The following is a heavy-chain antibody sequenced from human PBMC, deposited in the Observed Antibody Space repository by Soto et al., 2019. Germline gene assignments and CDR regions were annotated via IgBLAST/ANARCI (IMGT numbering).Heavy chain of an antibody. D-gene: IGHD2-15*01. CDR1: GGSISISSYY. CDR3: ARRLGGSSLCDY. CDR2: IYSSGST. J-gene: IGHJ4*02. V-gene: IGHV4-39*01. Sequence: QLQLQESGPGLVKPSETLSLTCTVSGGSISISSYYWSWIRQPPGKGLEWIGNIYSSGSTYYNPSLKSRVTISVDTSKNQFSLKLTSVTAADTAVYYCARRLGGSSLCDYWGQGTLVTVSS.